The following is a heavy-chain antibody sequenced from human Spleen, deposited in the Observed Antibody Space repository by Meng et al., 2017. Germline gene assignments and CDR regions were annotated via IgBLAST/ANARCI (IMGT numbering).Heavy chain of an antibody. V-gene: IGHV4-4*02. Sequence: VQLKESGPGLVKPSGTMSLHCAVSGYSFSSRDWWSWVSPPPGKGLEWIGEMSQGSGRTNYNPSIRSRVTISLDKSQNQFSLNVKSVTAAETAVYYCVRNEGYSFGAWGQGTLVTVSS. D-gene: IGHD6-13*01. CDR2: MSQGSGRT. CDR3: VRNEGYSFGA. J-gene: IGHJ5*02. CDR1: GYSFSSRDW.